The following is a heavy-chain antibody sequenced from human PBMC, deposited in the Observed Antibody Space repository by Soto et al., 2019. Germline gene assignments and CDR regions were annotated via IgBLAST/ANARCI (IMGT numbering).Heavy chain of an antibody. Sequence: EVQLVESGGGLVQPGGSLRLSCAASGFTFSSYWMHWVRQAPGKGLVWVSRINSDGSSTSYADSVKGRFTISRDNAKNTLYLQMNSLRAEDTAVYYCARGIVAAAGDAFDIWGQGTMVTVSS. CDR2: INSDGSST. J-gene: IGHJ3*02. D-gene: IGHD6-13*01. V-gene: IGHV3-74*01. CDR1: GFTFSSYW. CDR3: ARGIVAAAGDAFDI.